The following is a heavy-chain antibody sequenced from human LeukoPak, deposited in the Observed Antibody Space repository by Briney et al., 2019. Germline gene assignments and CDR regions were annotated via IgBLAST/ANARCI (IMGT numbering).Heavy chain of an antibody. CDR1: GFTFSSYG. V-gene: IGHV3-23*01. J-gene: IGHJ6*03. CDR3: AKGASCSGGSCYFGGYYYYYMDV. Sequence: GGSLRLSCAASGFTFSSYGMSWVRQAPGKGLEWGSYISSSGSTIYYADSVKGRFTISRDNSKNTLYPQMNSLRAEDTAVYYCAKGASCSGGSCYFGGYYYYYMDVWGKGTTVTVSS. D-gene: IGHD2-15*01. CDR2: ISSSGSTI.